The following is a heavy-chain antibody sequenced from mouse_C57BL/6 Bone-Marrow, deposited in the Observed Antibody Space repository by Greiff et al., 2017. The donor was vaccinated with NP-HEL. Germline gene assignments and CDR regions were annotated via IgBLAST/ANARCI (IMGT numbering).Heavy chain of an antibody. CDR3: ARHEAPSYYSKRDYFDY. V-gene: IGHV1-62-2*01. D-gene: IGHD2-5*01. CDR1: GYTFTEYT. Sequence: VQRVESGAELVKPGASVKLSCKASGYTFTEYTIHWVKQRSGQGLEWIGWFYPGSGSIKYNEKFKDKATLTADKSSSTVYMELSRLTSEDSAVYFCARHEAPSYYSKRDYFDYWGQGTTLTVSS. CDR2: FYPGSGSI. J-gene: IGHJ2*01.